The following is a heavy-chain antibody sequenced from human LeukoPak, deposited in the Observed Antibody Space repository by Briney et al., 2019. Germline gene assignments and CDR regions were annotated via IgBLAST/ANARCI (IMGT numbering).Heavy chain of an antibody. Sequence: PGGSLRLSCAASGFTFSSYAMSWVRQAPGKGLEWVSAISGSGGSTYYADSVKGRFTISRDNSKNTLYLQMNSLRDEDTAMYYCVRGDQEASEPAFDYWGQGTLVTVSS. V-gene: IGHV3-23*01. CDR1: GFTFSSYA. CDR3: VRGDQEASEPAFDY. D-gene: IGHD1-14*01. CDR2: ISGSGGST. J-gene: IGHJ4*02.